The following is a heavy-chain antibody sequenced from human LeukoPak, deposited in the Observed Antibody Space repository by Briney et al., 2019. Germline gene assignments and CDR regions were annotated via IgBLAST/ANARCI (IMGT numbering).Heavy chain of an antibody. J-gene: IGHJ2*01. CDR2: IRYDGSNE. CDR1: GFSFSGYG. CDR3: ARDARPGQLGDLWYFDL. V-gene: IGHV3-30*02. D-gene: IGHD6-6*01. Sequence: GGSLRLSCAASGFSFSGYGMHWVRQAPGKGLEWVAFIRYDGSNEYYADSVKGRFTISRDKSKNTLSLQMNGLRAEDTAVYYCARDARPGQLGDLWYFDLWGRGTLVTVSS.